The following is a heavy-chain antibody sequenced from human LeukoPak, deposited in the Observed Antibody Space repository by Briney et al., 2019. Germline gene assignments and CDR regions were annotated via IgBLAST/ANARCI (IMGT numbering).Heavy chain of an antibody. CDR2: ISPDGTT. CDR1: GFTFSDYV. V-gene: IGHV3-64*04. Sequence: GGSLRLSCAASGFTFSDYVMHWVRQAPGKGPESISAISPDGTTYYANFVKGRFTISGDNSKNTLYLQMNSLRAEDTAVYYCAKSPAVDAAFDIWGQGTMVTVSS. D-gene: IGHD4-23*01. CDR3: AKSPAVDAAFDI. J-gene: IGHJ3*02.